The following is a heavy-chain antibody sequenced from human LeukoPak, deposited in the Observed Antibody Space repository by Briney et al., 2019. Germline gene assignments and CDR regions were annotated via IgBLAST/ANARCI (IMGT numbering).Heavy chain of an antibody. CDR3: AKAASSSWPSYYYGMDV. CDR1: GFTFSSYA. J-gene: IGHJ6*02. Sequence: GGSLRLSCAASGFTFSSYAMSWVRQAPGKGLEWVSTIGATGTNSYYADSVKGRFTISKDNSKNTVYLQMSSLRVDDTAVYYCAKAASSSWPSYYYGMDVWGQGTTVTVSS. V-gene: IGHV3-23*01. D-gene: IGHD6-13*01. CDR2: IGATGTNS.